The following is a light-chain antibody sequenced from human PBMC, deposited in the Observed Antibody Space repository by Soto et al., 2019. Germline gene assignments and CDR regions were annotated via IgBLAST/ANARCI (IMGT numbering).Light chain of an antibody. CDR1: QSVSSSY. Sequence: EIVLTQSTGTLSLSPGERATLSCRASQSVSSSYLAWYQQKPGQAPRLIIYGASSRATGIPDRFSGSGSGTDFTLTISRLEPEDFAVYYCQQYGSSPPITFGQGTRLEIK. CDR3: QQYGSSPPIT. CDR2: GAS. J-gene: IGKJ5*01. V-gene: IGKV3-20*01.